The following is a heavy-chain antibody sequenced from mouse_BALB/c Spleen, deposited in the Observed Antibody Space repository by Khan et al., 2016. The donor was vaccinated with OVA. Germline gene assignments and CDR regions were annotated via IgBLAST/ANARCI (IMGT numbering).Heavy chain of an antibody. D-gene: IGHD2-1*01. CDR1: GFSLTTYG. V-gene: IGHV2-3*01. CDR3: AKTFYSHYYAMDY. Sequence: QVQLQESGPGLVAPSQSLSITCNVSGFSLTTYGVTWVRQAPGKGLEWLGVIWGDGNTDYHSALISRLSISKDNSENQVFLKLNSLQTDDSATYYCAKTFYSHYYAMDYWGQGTSVTVSS. CDR2: IWGDGNT. J-gene: IGHJ4*01.